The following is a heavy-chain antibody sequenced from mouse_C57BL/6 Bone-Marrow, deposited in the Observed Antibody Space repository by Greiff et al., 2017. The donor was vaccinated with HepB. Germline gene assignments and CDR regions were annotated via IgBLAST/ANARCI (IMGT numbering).Heavy chain of an antibody. CDR3: ARPQLLLFDY. CDR1: GFTFSDYG. J-gene: IGHJ2*01. Sequence: EVQRVDSGGGLVKPGGSLKLSCAASGFTFSDYGMHWVRQAPEKGLEWVAYISSGSSTIYYADTVKGRFTISRDNAKNTLFLQMTSLRSEDTAMYYCARPQLLLFDYWGQGTTLTVSS. D-gene: IGHD1-1*01. V-gene: IGHV5-17*01. CDR2: ISSGSSTI.